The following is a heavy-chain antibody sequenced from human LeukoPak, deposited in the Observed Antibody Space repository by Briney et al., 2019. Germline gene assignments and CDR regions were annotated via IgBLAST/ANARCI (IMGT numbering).Heavy chain of an antibody. CDR1: GGSISSYY. D-gene: IGHD3-22*01. CDR3: ASRGRYDSSGLAFDI. Sequence: SGTLSLTCTVSGGSISSYYWSWIRQPPGKGLEWIGYIYYSGSTNYNLSLKSRVTISVDTSKNQFSLKLSSVTAADTAVYYCASRGRYDSSGLAFDIWGQGTMVTVSS. J-gene: IGHJ3*02. CDR2: IYYSGST. V-gene: IGHV4-59*08.